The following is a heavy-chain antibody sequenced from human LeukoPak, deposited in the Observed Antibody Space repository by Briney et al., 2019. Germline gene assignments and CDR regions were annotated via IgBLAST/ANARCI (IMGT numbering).Heavy chain of an antibody. CDR2: ISYDGSNK. J-gene: IGHJ4*02. Sequence: PGGSLRLSCAASGFTFSSYAMHWVRQAPGKGLEWVAVISYDGSNKYYADSVKGRFTISRDNSRNTLYLQMNSLRAEDTAVYYCARDLRETRGGGSYHDYWGQGTLVTVSS. CDR3: ARDLRETRGGGSYHDY. V-gene: IGHV3-30-3*01. CDR1: GFTFSSYA. D-gene: IGHD1-26*01.